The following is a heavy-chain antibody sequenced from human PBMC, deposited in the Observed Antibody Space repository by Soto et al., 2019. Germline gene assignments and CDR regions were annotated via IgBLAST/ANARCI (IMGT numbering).Heavy chain of an antibody. V-gene: IGHV4-31*03. CDR1: GGSISSGGYY. CDR3: ARSPEGGGFDY. J-gene: IGHJ4*02. D-gene: IGHD3-16*01. Sequence: SETLSLTCTVSGGSISSGGYYWSWIRQHPGKGLEWIGYIYYSGSTYFNPSLKSRVTISVDTSKNQFSLKLSSVTAADTAVYYCARSPEGGGFDYWGQGTLVTVSS. CDR2: IYYSGST.